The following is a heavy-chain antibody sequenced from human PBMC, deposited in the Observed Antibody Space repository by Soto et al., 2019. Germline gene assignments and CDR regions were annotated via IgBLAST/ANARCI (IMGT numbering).Heavy chain of an antibody. J-gene: IGHJ4*01. CDR1: GFTFATYA. V-gene: IGHV3-23*01. CDR3: AREKATSSWTGFDF. D-gene: IGHD1-1*01. Sequence: WGSLRLSCAASGFTFATYAMSWVRQAPGKGLEWVSAISATGISTHYADSVKGRVTISRDNSANTLSLEMSSLTAEDTAVYYCAREKATSSWTGFDFWGHGTLVTVSS. CDR2: ISATGIST.